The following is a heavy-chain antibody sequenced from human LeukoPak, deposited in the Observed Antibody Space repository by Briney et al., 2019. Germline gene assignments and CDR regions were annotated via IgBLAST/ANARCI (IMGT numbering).Heavy chain of an antibody. J-gene: IGHJ4*02. D-gene: IGHD4-23*01. V-gene: IGHV4-59*07. CDR3: AGDGGTGAFDY. CDR1: APSISSSY. CDR2: IYYSGSA. Sequence: SDTLSLTCTLAAPSISSSYWSWIRQPPGKGLEWIVYIYYSGSANYNPSLKSRVTISVDTSKNQFSLKLSSVTAADTAFYYCAGDGGTGAFDYWGQGTLVTVSS.